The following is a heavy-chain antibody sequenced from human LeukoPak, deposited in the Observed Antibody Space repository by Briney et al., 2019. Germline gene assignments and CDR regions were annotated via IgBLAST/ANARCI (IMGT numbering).Heavy chain of an antibody. CDR1: GFTFDDYA. V-gene: IGHV3-9*01. CDR3: AKGGKGYFDWFFDY. D-gene: IGHD3-9*01. CDR2: ISWNSGSI. J-gene: IGHJ4*02. Sequence: GGSLRLSCAASGFTFDDYAMPWVRQAPGKGLEWVSGISWNSGSIGYADSVKGRFTISRDNAKNSLYLQMNSLRAEDTALYYCAKGGKGYFDWFFDYWGQGTLVTVSS.